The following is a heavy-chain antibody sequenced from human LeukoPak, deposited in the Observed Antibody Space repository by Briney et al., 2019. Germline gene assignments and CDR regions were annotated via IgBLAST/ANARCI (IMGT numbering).Heavy chain of an antibody. Sequence: GASVKVSCKASGYTFTGYYMHWVRQAPGQGLEWMGWINPNSGGTNYAQKFQGRVTMTRDTSISTAYMELSRLRSGDTAVYYCARGLHYYDSSGYYFGFDYWGQGTLVTVSS. V-gene: IGHV1-2*02. J-gene: IGHJ4*02. CDR3: ARGLHYYDSSGYYFGFDY. CDR1: GYTFTGYY. D-gene: IGHD3-22*01. CDR2: INPNSGGT.